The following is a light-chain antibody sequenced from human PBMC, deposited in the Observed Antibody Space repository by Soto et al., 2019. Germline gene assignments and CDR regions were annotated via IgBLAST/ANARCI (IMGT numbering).Light chain of an antibody. CDR2: GAS. J-gene: IGKJ1*01. CDR1: QSVTSDY. CDR3: QQYGRP. V-gene: IGKV3-20*01. Sequence: EIVFPQYPGPPSFSPGGRATLSCRASQSVTSDYLAWYQQKPGQAPRLLIHGASSRATGIPDRFSGSGSGTDFTLTISRLEPEDFAVYYCQQYGRPFGQGTKVDI.